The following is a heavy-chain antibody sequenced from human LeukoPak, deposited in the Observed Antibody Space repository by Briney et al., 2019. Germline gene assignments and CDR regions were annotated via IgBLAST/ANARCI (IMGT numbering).Heavy chain of an antibody. CDR1: GGSISGYY. D-gene: IGHD3-10*01. CDR3: ARYYGSGSSFDY. Sequence: SETLSLTCTVSGGSISGYYWSWIRQPPGKGLEWIGEINHSGSTNYNPSLKSRVTISVDTSKNQFSLKLSSVTAADTAVYYCARYYGSGSSFDYWGQGTLVTVSS. J-gene: IGHJ4*02. CDR2: INHSGST. V-gene: IGHV4-34*01.